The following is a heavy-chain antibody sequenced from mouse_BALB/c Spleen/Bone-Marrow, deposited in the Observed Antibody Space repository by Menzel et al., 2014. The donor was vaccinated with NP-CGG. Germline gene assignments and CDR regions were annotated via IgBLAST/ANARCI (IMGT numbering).Heavy chain of an antibody. J-gene: IGHJ2*01. V-gene: IGHV5-17*02. D-gene: IGHD4-1*01. CDR2: ISSGSSTI. CDR3: TRGGNWDDFDY. Sequence: EVELMESGGGLVQPGGSRKLSCAASGFTFSSFGMRWVRQAPEKGLEWVAYISSGSSTIFYADTVKGRFTVSRDNPKNTLFLQMTSLRSEDTAMYYCTRGGNWDDFDYWGQGTTLTVSS. CDR1: GFTFSSFG.